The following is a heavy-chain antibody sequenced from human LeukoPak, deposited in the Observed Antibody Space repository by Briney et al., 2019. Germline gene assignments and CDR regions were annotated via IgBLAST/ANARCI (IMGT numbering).Heavy chain of an antibody. CDR1: GFTVSSNS. CDR3: AKDRYGSGSYYFIRTTQNYYYYMDV. V-gene: IGHV3-66*03. J-gene: IGHJ6*03. D-gene: IGHD3-10*01. CDR2: IYSDNT. Sequence: PGGSLRLSCTVSGFTVSSNSMSWVRQAPGKGLEWVSFIYSDNTHYSDSVKGRFTISRDNSKNTLYLQMNSLRAEDTAVYYCAKDRYGSGSYYFIRTTQNYYYYMDVWGKGTTVTISS.